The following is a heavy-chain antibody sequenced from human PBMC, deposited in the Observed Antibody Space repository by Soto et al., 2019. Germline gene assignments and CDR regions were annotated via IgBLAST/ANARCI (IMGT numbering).Heavy chain of an antibody. J-gene: IGHJ4*02. V-gene: IGHV3-23*01. D-gene: IGHD2-15*01. Sequence: EVQLLESGGGLVQPGGSLRLSCAASGFTFNNYAMTWVRQAPGKGLEWVSGISGGGGRTYYADSVKGRFTVSRDISKNTLYQQMDSLRAEDTALYYCAEYAGIVVVVATVSAPLDYWGQGTLVTVSS. CDR2: ISGGGGRT. CDR3: AEYAGIVVVVATVSAPLDY. CDR1: GFTFNNYA.